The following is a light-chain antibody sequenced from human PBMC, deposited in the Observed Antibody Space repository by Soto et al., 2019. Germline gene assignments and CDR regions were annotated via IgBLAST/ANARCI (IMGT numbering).Light chain of an antibody. V-gene: IGLV2-23*01. CDR2: EGS. J-gene: IGLJ1*01. Sequence: QSVLTQPASVSGSPGQSITISCTGTSSDVGSYNLVSWYQQHPGKAPKLMIYEGSNRPSGVSNRFSGSKSGNTASLTISGLQAEDEADYYGCSYAGSSTYVFGTGTKLTVL. CDR3: CSYAGSSTYV. CDR1: SSDVGSYNL.